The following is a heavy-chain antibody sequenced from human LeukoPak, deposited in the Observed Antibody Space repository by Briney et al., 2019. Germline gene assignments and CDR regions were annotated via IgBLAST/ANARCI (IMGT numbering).Heavy chain of an antibody. V-gene: IGHV3-23*01. J-gene: IGHJ5*02. Sequence: HTGGSLRLSCAASGFTLSSYSMNWVRQAPGKGLEWVSTISGSGGGTYYADSVKGRFSISRDNSKNTLYLQMNSLRAEDTAVYYCAKDPGRGERRVGWFDPWGQGTLVIVSS. CDR1: GFTLSSYS. CDR3: AKDPGRGERRVGWFDP. D-gene: IGHD3-16*01. CDR2: ISGSGGGT.